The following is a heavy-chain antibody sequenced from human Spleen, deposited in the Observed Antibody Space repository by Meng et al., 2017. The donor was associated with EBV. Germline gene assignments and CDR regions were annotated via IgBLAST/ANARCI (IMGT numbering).Heavy chain of an antibody. CDR3: ARQRPGASVDYFDP. Sequence: VLLQVRGPGLVNPPETLSLTLTVSPGSVNSGNTYWSWIRQPPGKALEWIGYIHYSEGSSHNPSLKSRVTISLDTSKNQVSLKLSSVTAADTAMYFCARQRPGASVDYFDPWGQGILVTVSS. CDR2: IHYSEGS. D-gene: IGHD4-11*01. CDR1: PGSVNSGNTY. J-gene: IGHJ5*02. V-gene: IGHV4-61*01.